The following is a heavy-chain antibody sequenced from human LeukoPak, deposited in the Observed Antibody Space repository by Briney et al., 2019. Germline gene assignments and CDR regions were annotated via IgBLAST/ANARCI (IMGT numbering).Heavy chain of an antibody. J-gene: IGHJ3*01. Sequence: SETLSLTCTVSGGSISSSNYYWGWIRQPPGKGLEWIGSIYYSGSTYYNPSLKSRVTISVDTSKNQFSLRLSSVTAADTAVYYCASHAQDAFDVWGQGTMVTVSS. V-gene: IGHV4-39*01. CDR1: GGSISSSNYY. CDR2: IYYSGST. CDR3: ASHAQDAFDV.